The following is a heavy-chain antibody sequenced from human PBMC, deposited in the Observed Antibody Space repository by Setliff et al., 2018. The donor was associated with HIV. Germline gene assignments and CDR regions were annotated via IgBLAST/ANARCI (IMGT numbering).Heavy chain of an antibody. J-gene: IGHJ4*02. D-gene: IGHD5-18*01. CDR1: GASISSYY. Sequence: PSETLSLTCNVSGASISSYYWSWIRQPPGKGLEWIGYIYYRGGTNYNPSLKSRLAISVDAAKNQFSLKLSSVTAADTAVYYCAGRIQLWFDYWGQGTLVTVSS. V-gene: IGHV4-59*01. CDR2: IYYRGGT. CDR3: AGRIQLWFDY.